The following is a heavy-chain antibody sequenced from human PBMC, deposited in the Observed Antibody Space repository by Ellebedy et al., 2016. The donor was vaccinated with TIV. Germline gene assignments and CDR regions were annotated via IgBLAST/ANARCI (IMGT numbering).Heavy chain of an antibody. D-gene: IGHD3-10*01. CDR3: ARDTGPTGIDS. V-gene: IGHV4-34*01. Sequence: SETLSLTCTVIGGSFNNFSLAWLRQPPGRGLEWIAEIHHSDTTYYNPSLKSRVTISVDTSKSQFSLRLRSVTAADTARYFCARDTGPTGIDSWGQGILVRVSS. CDR2: IHHSDTT. CDR1: GGSFNNFS. J-gene: IGHJ5*01.